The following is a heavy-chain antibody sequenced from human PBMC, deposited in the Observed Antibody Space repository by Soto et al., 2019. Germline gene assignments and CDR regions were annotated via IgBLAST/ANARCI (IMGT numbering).Heavy chain of an antibody. Sequence: GGSLRLSCAASGFTFSSYAMSWVRQAPGKGLEWVSAISGSGGSTYYADSVKGRFTISRDNSKNTLYLQMNSLRAEDTAVYYCAKGDFWSGYSMLGYWGQGTLVTVSS. J-gene: IGHJ4*02. V-gene: IGHV3-23*01. CDR3: AKGDFWSGYSMLGY. D-gene: IGHD3-3*01. CDR1: GFTFSSYA. CDR2: ISGSGGST.